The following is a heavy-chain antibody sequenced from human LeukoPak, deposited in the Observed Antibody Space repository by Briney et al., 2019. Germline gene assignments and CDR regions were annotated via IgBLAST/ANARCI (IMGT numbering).Heavy chain of an antibody. Sequence: GESLKISCKGSGYSFTSYWIGWVRQMPGKGLEWMGIIYPEDSDTRYSPSFQGQVIISADKSINTAYLQWSSLKASATAMYYCARPLYYTSGTLAYWGQGTLVTVSS. V-gene: IGHV5-51*01. CDR1: GYSFTSYW. CDR2: IYPEDSDT. CDR3: ARPLYYTSGTLAY. J-gene: IGHJ4*02. D-gene: IGHD3-10*01.